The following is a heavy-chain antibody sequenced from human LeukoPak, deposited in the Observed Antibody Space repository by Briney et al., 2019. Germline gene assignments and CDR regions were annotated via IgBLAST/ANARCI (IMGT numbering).Heavy chain of an antibody. Sequence: SETLSLTCTVSGYSISSGYYWGWIRQPPGKGLEWIGSIYHSGSTYYNPSLKSRLTISADTSKNQFSLRLSSVTAADTAVYYCARAVTMVRGVIGGWFDPWGQGTLVTVSS. CDR1: GYSISSGYY. D-gene: IGHD3-10*01. J-gene: IGHJ5*02. V-gene: IGHV4-38-2*02. CDR2: IYHSGST. CDR3: ARAVTMVRGVIGGWFDP.